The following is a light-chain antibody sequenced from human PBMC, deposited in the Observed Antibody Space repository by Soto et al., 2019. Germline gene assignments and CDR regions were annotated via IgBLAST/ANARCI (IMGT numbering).Light chain of an antibody. Sequence: ELVLTQSPGTLSLSPGERATLSCRASQSVSSAYLAWYQQKPGQAPRLLIYDVSSRATGIPDRFSGSGSGTDFTLTVSRLEPEDFAVYYCQQYGSSPETFGQGTKVDIK. CDR1: QSVSSAY. J-gene: IGKJ1*01. CDR3: QQYGSSPET. V-gene: IGKV3-20*01. CDR2: DVS.